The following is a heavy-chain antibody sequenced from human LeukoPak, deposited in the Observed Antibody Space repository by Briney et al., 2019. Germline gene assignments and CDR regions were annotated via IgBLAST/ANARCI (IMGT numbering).Heavy chain of an antibody. D-gene: IGHD3-9*01. V-gene: IGHV1-8*02. J-gene: IGHJ4*02. CDR1: GYSFTSYG. CDR2: MNPNSGNT. CDR3: ARGLYDILTGSTYFDY. Sequence: ASVKVSCKASGYSFTSYGINWVRQATGQGLEWMGWMNPNSGNTGYTQKFQGRVTMTRNTSISTAYMELSSLRSEDTAVYYCARGLYDILTGSTYFDYWGLGTLVTVSS.